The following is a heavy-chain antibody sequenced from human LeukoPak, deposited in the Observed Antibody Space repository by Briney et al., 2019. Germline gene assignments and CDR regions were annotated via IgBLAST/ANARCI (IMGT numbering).Heavy chain of an antibody. D-gene: IGHD4-23*01. CDR2: INSDGSST. CDR1: GFTSSSYW. V-gene: IGHV3-74*01. Sequence: PGGSLRLSCAASGFTSSSYWMHWVRQAPGKGLVWVSRINSDGSSTSYADSVKGRFTISRDNAKNTLYLQMNSLRAEDTAVYYCARGAYGGTFDYWGQGTLVTVSS. J-gene: IGHJ4*02. CDR3: ARGAYGGTFDY.